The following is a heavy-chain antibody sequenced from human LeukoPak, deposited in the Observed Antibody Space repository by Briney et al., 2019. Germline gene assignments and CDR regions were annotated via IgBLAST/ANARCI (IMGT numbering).Heavy chain of an antibody. CDR3: ARLPIADCSGGSCYSYCFDY. CDR1: GGSISSGGYY. J-gene: IGHJ4*02. Sequence: SETLSLTCTVSGGSISSGGYYWSWIRQHPGQGLEWIGYIYYSGSTYYNPSLKSRVTISVDTSKNQFSLKLSSVTAADTAVYYCARLPIADCSGGSCYSYCFDYWGQGTLVTVSS. V-gene: IGHV4-31*03. D-gene: IGHD2-15*01. CDR2: IYYSGST.